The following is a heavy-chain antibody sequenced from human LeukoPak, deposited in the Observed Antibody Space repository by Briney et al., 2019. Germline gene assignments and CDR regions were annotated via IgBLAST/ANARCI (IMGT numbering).Heavy chain of an antibody. D-gene: IGHD6-19*01. CDR1: GFSVRSNY. CDR2: IKSDGVA. J-gene: IGHJ4*02. Sequence: GGSLRLSCAASGFSVRSNYMSWVRQAPGKGLEWVSVIKSDGVARYADSVKGRFTISRDSSKNAVYLQMSSLRGEDTAVYYCAKGRTGSSSAWPGGDWGQGTLVTVSS. CDR3: AKGRTGSSSAWPGGD. V-gene: IGHV3-53*01.